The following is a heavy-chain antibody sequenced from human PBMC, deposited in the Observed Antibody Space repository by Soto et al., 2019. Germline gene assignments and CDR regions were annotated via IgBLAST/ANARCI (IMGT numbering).Heavy chain of an antibody. CDR2: ISYDGSNK. CDR1: GFTFSSYG. J-gene: IGHJ4*02. D-gene: IGHD6-13*01. V-gene: IGHV3-30*18. CDR3: AKDVAAAGRGPLDY. Sequence: LSLSCAASGFTFSSYGMHWVRQAPGKGLEWVAVISYDGSNKYYADSVKGRFTISRDNSKNTLYLQMNSLRAEDTAVYYCAKDVAAAGRGPLDYWGQGTLVTVSS.